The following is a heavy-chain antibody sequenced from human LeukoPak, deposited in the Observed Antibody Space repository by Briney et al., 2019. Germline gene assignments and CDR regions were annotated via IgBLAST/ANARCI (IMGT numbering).Heavy chain of an antibody. CDR3: AIESRYCSSTSCSNWFDP. Sequence: SETLSLTCAVYGGSFSGYYWSWIRQPPGKGLAWIGEINHSGSTNYNPSLKSRVTISVDTSKNQFSLKLSSVTAADTAVYYCAIESRYCSSTSCSNWFDPWGQGTLVTVSS. V-gene: IGHV4-34*01. CDR1: GGSFSGYY. J-gene: IGHJ5*02. CDR2: INHSGST. D-gene: IGHD2-2*01.